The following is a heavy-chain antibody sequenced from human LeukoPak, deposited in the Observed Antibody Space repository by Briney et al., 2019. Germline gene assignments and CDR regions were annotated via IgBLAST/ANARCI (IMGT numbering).Heavy chain of an antibody. CDR1: GFSVSSKY. Sequence: PGGSLRLSCAASGFSVSSKYMSWVRQAPGKGLEWVSVLYTAGDTYYADSVKGRFTISRDNSKNTLYLQMNSLRAEDTAVYYCARDGPIWFGELSLFDYWGQGTLVTVSS. J-gene: IGHJ4*02. D-gene: IGHD3-10*01. CDR2: LYTAGDT. CDR3: ARDGPIWFGELSLFDY. V-gene: IGHV3-53*01.